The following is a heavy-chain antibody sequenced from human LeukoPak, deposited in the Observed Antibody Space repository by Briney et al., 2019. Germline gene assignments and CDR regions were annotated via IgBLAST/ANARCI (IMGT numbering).Heavy chain of an antibody. V-gene: IGHV1-46*01. CDR1: GYSFTSHY. CDR2: INPSGSST. Sequence: ASVKVSCKASGYSFTSHYMHWVRQAPGQGLEWLGLINPSGSSTLYAQKFQGRVTMTRDMSTTTDYMELSSLRSEDTAVYYCARDNAVGDVAWWFDPWGQGTLVTVSS. CDR3: ARDNAVGDVAWWFDP. J-gene: IGHJ5*02. D-gene: IGHD1-26*01.